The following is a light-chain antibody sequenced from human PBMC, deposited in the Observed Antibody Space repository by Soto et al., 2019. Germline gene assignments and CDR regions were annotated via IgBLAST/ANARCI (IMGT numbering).Light chain of an antibody. CDR1: QSISNY. J-gene: IGKJ2*01. V-gene: IGKV1-39*01. Sequence: DIQMTQSPSSLSASVGVRVTITCRASQSISNYLNWYQQKPGKAPNLLIYAVSSLRSGVPSRFSGSGSGTDFTLTISSLQPEDFATYYCQQSYSTARTFGQGTKLEIK. CDR2: AVS. CDR3: QQSYSTART.